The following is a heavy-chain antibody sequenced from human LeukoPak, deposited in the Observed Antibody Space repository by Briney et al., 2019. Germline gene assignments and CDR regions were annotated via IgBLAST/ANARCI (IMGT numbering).Heavy chain of an antibody. V-gene: IGHV4-30-2*01. CDR1: GDSISSGAYY. D-gene: IGHD3-22*01. CDR3: ARGVSMYYYDSGGYYYFDY. J-gene: IGHJ4*02. CDR2: FYGSGSA. Sequence: PSQTLSLTCTVSGDSISSGAYYWSWIRQPPGKGLEWIGYFYGSGSASYNPSLKSRVTISVDRSKNQFSLKLSSVTAADTAVYYCARGVSMYYYDSGGYYYFDYWGQGTLVTVSS.